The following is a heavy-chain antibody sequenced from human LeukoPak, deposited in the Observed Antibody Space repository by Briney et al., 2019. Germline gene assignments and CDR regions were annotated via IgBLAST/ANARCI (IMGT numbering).Heavy chain of an antibody. CDR1: GGSISSYY. D-gene: IGHD3-22*01. CDR3: VGRKGGYHHFEN. CDR2: IYYSGST. Sequence: PSETLSLTCSVPGGSISSYYWNWIRQPPGKGLEWIGYIYYSGSTNYNPSLKSRVTISVDTSKNQISLKLSSVTAAGTAVYYCVGRKGGYHHFENWGQGTLVTVSS. V-gene: IGHV4-59*01. J-gene: IGHJ4*02.